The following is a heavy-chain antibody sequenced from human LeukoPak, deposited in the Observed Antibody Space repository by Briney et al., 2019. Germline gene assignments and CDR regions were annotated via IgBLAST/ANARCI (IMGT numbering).Heavy chain of an antibody. J-gene: IGHJ3*02. D-gene: IGHD1-26*01. CDR1: GGTFSS. V-gene: IGHV1-69*01. Sequence: GASVKVSCKASGGTFSSISWVRQAPGQGLEWMGGIIPIFGTTNYAQKFQGRVTIIADESTSTAYMELSSLRSEDTAVYYCARGGGWEGGDAFDIWGQGTMVTVSS. CDR3: ARGGGWEGGDAFDI. CDR2: IIPIFGTT.